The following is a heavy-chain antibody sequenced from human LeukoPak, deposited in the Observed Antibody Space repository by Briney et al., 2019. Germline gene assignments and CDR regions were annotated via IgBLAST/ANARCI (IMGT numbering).Heavy chain of an antibody. Sequence: SETLSLTCAVYGGSFTGYYWSWIRQSPGKGLQWIAEVNHRGDTNYNPSVKGRVTISVDTSKNQFSLKVTSLTAADTAVYYCARGPTISETGYFDYWGQGSLVTVSS. CDR2: VNHRGDT. J-gene: IGHJ4*03. D-gene: IGHD1-1*01. V-gene: IGHV4-34*01. CDR3: ARGPTISETGYFDY. CDR1: GGSFTGYY.